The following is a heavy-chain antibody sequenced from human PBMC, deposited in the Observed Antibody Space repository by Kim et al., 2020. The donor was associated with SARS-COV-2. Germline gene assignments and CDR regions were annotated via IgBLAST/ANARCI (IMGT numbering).Heavy chain of an antibody. V-gene: IGHV3-23*01. J-gene: IGHJ4*02. CDR2: ISGSGGST. CDR3: AKDLVDIVATTPDY. D-gene: IGHD5-12*01. CDR1: GFTFSSYA. Sequence: GGSLRLSCAASGFTFSSYAMSWVRQAPGKGLEWVSAISGSGGSTYYADSVMGRFTISRDNSKNTLYLQMNSLRAEDTAVYYCAKDLVDIVATTPDYWGQGTLVTVSS.